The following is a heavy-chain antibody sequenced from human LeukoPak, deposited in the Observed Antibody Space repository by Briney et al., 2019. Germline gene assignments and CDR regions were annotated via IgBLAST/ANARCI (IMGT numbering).Heavy chain of an antibody. J-gene: IGHJ6*03. Sequence: ASVKVSCKVSGYTLTELSMHWVRQAPGKGLEWMGGFDPEDGETIYAQKFQGRVTMTEDTSTDTAYMELSSLRSDDTAVYYCARDLGIVGATPYYYYYMDVWGKGTTVTISS. CDR3: ARDLGIVGATPYYYYYMDV. CDR1: GYTLTELS. D-gene: IGHD1-26*01. V-gene: IGHV1-24*01. CDR2: FDPEDGET.